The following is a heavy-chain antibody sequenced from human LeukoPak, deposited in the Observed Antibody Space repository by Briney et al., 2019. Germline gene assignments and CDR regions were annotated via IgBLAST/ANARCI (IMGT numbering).Heavy chain of an antibody. V-gene: IGHV4-4*07. D-gene: IGHD3-10*01. J-gene: IGHJ5*02. CDR2: IYTSGST. Sequence: SETLSLPCTVSGGSLSSYYWSWIRQPAGEGLEWIGRIYTSGSTNYNPSLKSRVTMSVDTSKNQFSLKLSSVTAADTAVYYCARGLVYYGSVSNWFDPWGQGTLVTVSS. CDR1: GGSLSSYY. CDR3: ARGLVYYGSVSNWFDP.